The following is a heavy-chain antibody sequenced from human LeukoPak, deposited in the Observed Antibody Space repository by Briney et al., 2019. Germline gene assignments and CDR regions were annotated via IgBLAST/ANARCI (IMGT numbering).Heavy chain of an antibody. CDR3: ARSRNNWNYAGGSYFDY. J-gene: IGHJ4*02. D-gene: IGHD1-7*01. CDR1: GGSISSGDYY. Sequence: SETLSLTCTVSGGSISSGDYYWSWIRQPPGKGLEWIGYIYYSGSTYYNPSLKSRVTISVDTSKNQFSLKLSSVTAADTAVYYCARSRNNWNYAGGSYFDYWGQGTLVTVSS. CDR2: IYYSGST. V-gene: IGHV4-30-4*08.